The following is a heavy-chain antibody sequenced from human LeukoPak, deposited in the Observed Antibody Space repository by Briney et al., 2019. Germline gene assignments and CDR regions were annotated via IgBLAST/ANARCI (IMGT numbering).Heavy chain of an antibody. D-gene: IGHD6-19*01. CDR3: ARDYSSGWYSDFDY. CDR1: GFTFSSYV. Sequence: GGSLRLSCAASGFTFSSYVMSWVRQAPGKGLEWVSAISGSGGSTYYADPVKGRFTISRDNAKNSLYLQMNSLRAEDTAVYYCARDYSSGWYSDFDYWGQGTLVTVSS. CDR2: ISGSGGST. V-gene: IGHV3-23*01. J-gene: IGHJ4*02.